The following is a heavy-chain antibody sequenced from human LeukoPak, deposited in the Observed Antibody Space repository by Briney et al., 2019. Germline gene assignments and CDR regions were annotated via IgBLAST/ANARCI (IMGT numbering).Heavy chain of an antibody. Sequence: ASVKVSCKVSGYTLTELSMHWVRQAPGKGLEWMGGFDPEDGETIYAQKFQGRVTMTEDTSTDTAYMELSSLRSEDTAVYYCARSPGYSYGELEDYWGQGTLVTVSS. J-gene: IGHJ4*02. D-gene: IGHD5-18*01. CDR1: GYTLTELS. CDR2: FDPEDGET. V-gene: IGHV1-24*01. CDR3: ARSPGYSYGELEDY.